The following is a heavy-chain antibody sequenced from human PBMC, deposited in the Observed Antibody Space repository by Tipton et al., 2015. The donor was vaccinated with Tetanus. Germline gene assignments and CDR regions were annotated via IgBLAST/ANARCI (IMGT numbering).Heavy chain of an antibody. CDR1: GVSISGYY. J-gene: IGHJ5*02. CDR2: VDRSGTT. CDR3: ARGSDIVVVPGVTRADWFDP. D-gene: IGHD2-2*01. V-gene: IGHV4-4*07. Sequence: GLVKPSETLSLTCTVSGVSISGYYWSWIRQPAGKGLEWIGRVDRSGTTTYNPSLKVRVTMSLGTSKNQFSLKLTSVTAADTAMYYCARGSDIVVVPGVTRADWFDPWGQGTLVTVSS.